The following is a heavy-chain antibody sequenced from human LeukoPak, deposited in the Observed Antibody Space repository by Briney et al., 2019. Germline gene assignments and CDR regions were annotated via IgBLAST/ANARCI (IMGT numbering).Heavy chain of an antibody. J-gene: IGHJ4*02. CDR3: ASSIAARRGVDY. CDR1: GGSISSGGYS. Sequence: SETLSLTCAVSGGSISSGGYSWSWIRQPPGKGLEWIGYIYYSGSTYYNPSLKSRVTISVDTSKNQFSLKLSSVTAADTAVYYCASSIAARRGVDYWGQGTLVTVSS. D-gene: IGHD6-6*01. CDR2: IYYSGST. V-gene: IGHV4-30-4*07.